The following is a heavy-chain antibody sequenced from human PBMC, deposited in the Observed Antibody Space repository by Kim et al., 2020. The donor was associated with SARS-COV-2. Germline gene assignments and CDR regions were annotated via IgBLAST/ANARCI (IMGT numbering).Heavy chain of an antibody. CDR2: ISYDGSNK. V-gene: IGHV3-33*05. Sequence: GGSLRLSCAASGFTFSSYGMHWVRQAPGKGLEWVAVISYDGSNKYYADSVKGRFTISRDNSKNTLYLQMNSLRAEDTAVYYCARDWIAVAGYYYYYGMDVWGQGTTVTVSS. CDR1: GFTFSSYG. D-gene: IGHD6-19*01. J-gene: IGHJ6*02. CDR3: ARDWIAVAGYYYYYGMDV.